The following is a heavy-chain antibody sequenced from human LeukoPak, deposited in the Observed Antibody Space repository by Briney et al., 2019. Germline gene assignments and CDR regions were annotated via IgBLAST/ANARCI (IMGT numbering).Heavy chain of an antibody. Sequence: GRSLRLSCAASRFTFSSYGMHWVRQAPGKGLEWVAVISYDGSNKYYADSVKGRFTISRDNSKNTLYLQMNSLRAEDTAVYYCAREAAGFPYYDILTGSGLYYMDVWGKGTTVTISS. J-gene: IGHJ6*03. D-gene: IGHD3-9*01. CDR3: AREAAGFPYYDILTGSGLYYMDV. CDR2: ISYDGSNK. V-gene: IGHV3-30*03. CDR1: RFTFSSYG.